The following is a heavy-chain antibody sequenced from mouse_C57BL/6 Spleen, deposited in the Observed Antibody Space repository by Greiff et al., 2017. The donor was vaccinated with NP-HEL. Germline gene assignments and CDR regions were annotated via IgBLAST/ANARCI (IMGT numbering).Heavy chain of an antibody. D-gene: IGHD2-13*01. CDR1: GYSFTGYY. Sequence: EVKLQESGPELVKPGASVKISCKASGYSFTGYYMHWVKQSSEKSLEWIGEINPSTGGTSYNQKFKGKATLTVDKSSSTAYMQLKSLTSEDSAVYYCARGDYDLAWFAYWGQGTLVTVSA. V-gene: IGHV1-43*01. J-gene: IGHJ3*01. CDR2: INPSTGGT. CDR3: ARGDYDLAWFAY.